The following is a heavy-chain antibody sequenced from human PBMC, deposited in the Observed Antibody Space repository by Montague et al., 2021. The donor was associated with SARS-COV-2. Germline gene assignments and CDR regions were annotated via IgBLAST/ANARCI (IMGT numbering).Heavy chain of an antibody. Sequence: SETLSLTCTVSFGSISTYYWSWIRQPPGKGLEWIGFIFYNGSTKYNPSLKRRVSISLDTSKNQFSLKLSSVTAADTAVYYCARQGAWAYCCDECYRGWFDSWGQGTLVTVSS. CDR1: FGSISTYY. D-gene: IGHD2-21*01. J-gene: IGHJ5*01. CDR3: ARQGAWAYCCDECYRGWFDS. V-gene: IGHV4-59*01. CDR2: IFYNGST.